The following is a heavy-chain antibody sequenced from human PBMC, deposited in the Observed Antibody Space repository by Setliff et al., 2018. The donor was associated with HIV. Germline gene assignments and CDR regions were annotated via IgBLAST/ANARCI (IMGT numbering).Heavy chain of an antibody. J-gene: IGHJ6*03. D-gene: IGHD3-3*01. CDR2: MNPVRGAT. Sequence: ASVKISCKASGYFFTTHNINWVRQATGQGLEWMGWMNPVRGATGIAQKFQGRVTMTRDTSISTAYMEMSGLTSEDTAVYYCARAPGYYDSWSGFRNYYMDVWGQGTGVTVSS. V-gene: IGHV1-8*02. CDR3: ARAPGYYDSWSGFRNYYMDV. CDR1: GYFFTTHN.